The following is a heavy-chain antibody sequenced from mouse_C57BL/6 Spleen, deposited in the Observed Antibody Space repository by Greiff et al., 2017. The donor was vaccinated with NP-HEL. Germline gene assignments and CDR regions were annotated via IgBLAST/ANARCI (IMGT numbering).Heavy chain of an antibody. V-gene: IGHV1-50*01. CDR1: GYTFTSYW. J-gene: IGHJ2*01. Sequence: QVQLKEPGAELVKPGASVKLSCKASGYTFTSYWMQWVKQRPGQGLEWIGEIDPSDSYTNYNQKFKGKATLTVDTSSSTAYMQLSSLTSEDSAVYYCARIGPDFDYWGQGTTLTVSS. CDR2: IDPSDSYT. CDR3: ARIGPDFDY.